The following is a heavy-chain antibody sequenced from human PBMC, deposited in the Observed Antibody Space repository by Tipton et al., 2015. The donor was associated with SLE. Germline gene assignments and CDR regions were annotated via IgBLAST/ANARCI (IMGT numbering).Heavy chain of an antibody. CDR2: IYYSGST. J-gene: IGHJ4*02. Sequence: TLSLTCTVSGGSISSYYWSCIRQPPGKGLEWIGYIYYSGSTNYTPTLKSRVTISVDTSKNQFSLKLSSVTAADTAVYYCARDGRLAYFDSWGQGTLVTVSS. D-gene: IGHD1-26*01. CDR3: ARDGRLAYFDS. CDR1: GGSISSYY. V-gene: IGHV4-59*01.